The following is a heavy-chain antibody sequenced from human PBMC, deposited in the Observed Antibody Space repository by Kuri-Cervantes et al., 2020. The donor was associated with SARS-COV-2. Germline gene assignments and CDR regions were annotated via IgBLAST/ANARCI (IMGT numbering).Heavy chain of an antibody. CDR2: LTNDGSDA. CDR1: GFTFSSYW. V-gene: IGHV3-74*01. J-gene: IGHJ4*02. CDR3: ARSIIAVAGFGGRDY. Sequence: GESLKISCVASGFTFSSYWMHWVRQAPGKGLVWVSRLTNDGSDAIFADSVKGRFTISRDNAKNMLYLYMNSLRADDTAAYYCARSIIAVAGFGGRDYWGQGTLVTVSS. D-gene: IGHD6-19*01.